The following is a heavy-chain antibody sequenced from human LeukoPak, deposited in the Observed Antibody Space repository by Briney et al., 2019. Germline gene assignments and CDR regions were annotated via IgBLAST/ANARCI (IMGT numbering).Heavy chain of an antibody. D-gene: IGHD5-18*01. CDR2: ISYDGSSK. CDR1: GFTFSTYA. Sequence: GRSLRLSCAASGFTFSTYAMHWVRQAPGKGLEWVAVISYDGSSKYYADSVKGRFTISRDNAKNTLYLQMNSLRAEDTAVYYCARARSSYGYGDAFDIWGQGKMVTVSS. J-gene: IGHJ3*02. CDR3: ARARSSYGYGDAFDI. V-gene: IGHV3-30*04.